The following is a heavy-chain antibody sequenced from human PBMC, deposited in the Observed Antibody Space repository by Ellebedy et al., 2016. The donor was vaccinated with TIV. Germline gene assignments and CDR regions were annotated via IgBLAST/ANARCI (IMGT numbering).Heavy chain of an antibody. CDR2: MNHNSGDT. Sequence: AASVKVSCKASGNTFTNYDFNWVRQATGQGLEWMGWMNHNSGDTAYAQKFQGRVTMTRDTSISTAYMELSSLTSEDTAVYYCARGRGDYDDPTFAVPTYWGQGTLVTVSS. J-gene: IGHJ4*02. V-gene: IGHV1-8*01. CDR1: GNTFTNYD. CDR3: ARGRGDYDDPTFAVPTY. D-gene: IGHD4-17*01.